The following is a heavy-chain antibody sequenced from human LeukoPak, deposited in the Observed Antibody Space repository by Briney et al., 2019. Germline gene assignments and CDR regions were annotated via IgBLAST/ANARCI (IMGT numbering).Heavy chain of an antibody. CDR1: GFTFSSFS. Sequence: PGGSLRLSCAASGFTFSSFSMNWVRQAPGKGLEWISNISSSGPTIYYADSVKGRFTISRDNAKNSVYLQMNSLRAEDTAVYYCTRLHGAYPIDFWGQGTLVTVSS. J-gene: IGHJ4*02. CDR2: ISSSGPTI. CDR3: TRLHGAYPIDF. V-gene: IGHV3-48*01. D-gene: IGHD4/OR15-4a*01.